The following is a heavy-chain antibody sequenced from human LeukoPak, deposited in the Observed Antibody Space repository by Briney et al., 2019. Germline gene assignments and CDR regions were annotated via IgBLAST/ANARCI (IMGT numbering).Heavy chain of an antibody. D-gene: IGHD5-12*01. V-gene: IGHV3-20*04. CDR2: INWNGGST. Sequence: PGGSLRLSCAASGSTFDDYGMSWVRQAPGKGLEWVSGINWNGGSTGYADSVKGRFTISRDNAKNSLYLQMNSLRAEDTAVYYCAKDRRGYDNYFDYWGQGTLVTVSS. J-gene: IGHJ4*02. CDR3: AKDRRGYDNYFDY. CDR1: GSTFDDYG.